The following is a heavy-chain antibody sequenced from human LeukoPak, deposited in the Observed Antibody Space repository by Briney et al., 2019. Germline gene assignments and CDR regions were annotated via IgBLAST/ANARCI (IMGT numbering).Heavy chain of an antibody. Sequence: GGSLRLSCAASGFTSSSNAMGWVRQAPGKGLEWVSAISPGGSPYYADSVKGRFTISRDNSKNTLYLQMNSLRAGDTAVYYCVKRELYIVATTWGQGTLVTVSS. J-gene: IGHJ5*02. CDR2: ISPGGSP. CDR3: VKRELYIVATT. V-gene: IGHV3-23*01. CDR1: GFTSSSNA. D-gene: IGHD5-12*01.